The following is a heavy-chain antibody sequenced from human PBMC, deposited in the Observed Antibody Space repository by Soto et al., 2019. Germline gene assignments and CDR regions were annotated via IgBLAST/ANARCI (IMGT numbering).Heavy chain of an antibody. V-gene: IGHV3-30-3*01. Sequence: QVQLVASGGGVVQPGRSLRLSCAASGFTFSSYAMHWVRQAPGKGLEWVAVISYDGSNKYYADSVKGRFTISRDNTQNTVYLQTNGLRAEDSAVYYCARVDGAAIAWRVRYYGMDDWGQGTTVTVSS. CDR2: ISYDGSNK. J-gene: IGHJ6*01. CDR3: ARVDGAAIAWRVRYYGMDD. CDR1: GFTFSSYA. D-gene: IGHD2-2*02.